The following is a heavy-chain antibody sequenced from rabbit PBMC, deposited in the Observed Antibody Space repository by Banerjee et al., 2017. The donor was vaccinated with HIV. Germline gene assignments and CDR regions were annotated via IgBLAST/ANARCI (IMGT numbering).Heavy chain of an antibody. V-gene: IGHV1S7*01. J-gene: IGHJ4*01. CDR1: GLDFSTYS. D-gene: IGHD6-1*01. Sequence: QLVESGGGLVQPGGSLKLSCKASGLDFSTYSMSWVRQAPGKGLEWIGYIDPVFGSTYYASWVNGRFTISSHNAQNTLYLQLNSLTAADTATYFCARAGYSFGYAGYAYADLSLWGPGTLVTVS. CDR3: ARAGYSFGYAGYAYADLSL. CDR2: IDPVFGST.